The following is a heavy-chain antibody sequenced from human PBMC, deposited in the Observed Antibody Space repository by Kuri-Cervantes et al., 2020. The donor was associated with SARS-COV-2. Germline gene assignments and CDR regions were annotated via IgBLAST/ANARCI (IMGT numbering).Heavy chain of an antibody. D-gene: IGHD6-19*01. CDR1: GGTFSSYA. V-gene: IGHV1-69*13. J-gene: IGHJ4*02. Sequence: SVKVSCKASGGTFSSYAISWVRLAPGQGLEWMGGIIPIFGTANYAQKFRGRVTITADESTSTAYMELSSLRSEDTAVYYCARGWHSSGWTFDYWGQGTLVTVSS. CDR2: IIPIFGTA. CDR3: ARGWHSSGWTFDY.